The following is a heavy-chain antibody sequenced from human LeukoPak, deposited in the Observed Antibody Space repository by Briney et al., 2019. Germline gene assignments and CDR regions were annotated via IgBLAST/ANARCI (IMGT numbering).Heavy chain of an antibody. Sequence: GGSLRLSCAASGFTFSSYSMNWVRQAPGKGLEWVSSISSSSSYIYYADSVRGRFTISRDNAKNSLYLQMNSLRAEDTAVYYCARDLERQEMYYYDSSGYPRAPFFDYWGQGTLVTVSS. CDR1: GFTFSSYS. V-gene: IGHV3-21*01. J-gene: IGHJ4*02. D-gene: IGHD3-22*01. CDR2: ISSSSSYI. CDR3: ARDLERQEMYYYDSSGYPRAPFFDY.